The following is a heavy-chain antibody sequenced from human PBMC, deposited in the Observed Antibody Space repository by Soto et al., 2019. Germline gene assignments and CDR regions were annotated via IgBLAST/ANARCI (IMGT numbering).Heavy chain of an antibody. CDR2: ISSSGSTI. CDR1: GFTFSSYE. V-gene: IGHV3-48*03. J-gene: IGHJ6*02. CDR3: ARDYGSTYYDFWSGYPTYGMDV. D-gene: IGHD3-3*01. Sequence: PGGSLRLSXAASGFTFSSYEMNWVRHAPGKGLEWVSYISSSGSTIYYADSVKGRFTISRDNVKNSLYLQMNSLRAEDTAVYYCARDYGSTYYDFWSGYPTYGMDVWGQGTTVTVSS.